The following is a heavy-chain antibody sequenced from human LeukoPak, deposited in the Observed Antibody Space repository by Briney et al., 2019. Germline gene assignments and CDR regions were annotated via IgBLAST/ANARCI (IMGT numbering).Heavy chain of an antibody. CDR2: ISYDGSNK. CDR1: GFTFSSYG. Sequence: GGSLRLSCAASGFTFSSYGMHWVRQAPGKGLEWVAVISYDGSNKYYADSVKGRFTISRDNSKNTLYLQMNSLRAEDTAVYHCANWPHAYCSGGSCHPLDYWGQGTLVTVSS. V-gene: IGHV3-30*18. CDR3: ANWPHAYCSGGSCHPLDY. D-gene: IGHD2-15*01. J-gene: IGHJ4*02.